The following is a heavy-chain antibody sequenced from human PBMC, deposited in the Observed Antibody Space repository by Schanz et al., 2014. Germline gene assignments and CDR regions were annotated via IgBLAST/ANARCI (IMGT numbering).Heavy chain of an antibody. J-gene: IGHJ5*02. D-gene: IGHD3-10*01. CDR2: ISGSGGST. V-gene: IGHV3-74*01. CDR1: GFTFSSHW. Sequence: EVQLVQSGGGLVQPGGSLRLSCAASGFTFSSHWMHWVRQDPGKGLVWVSAISGSGGSTYYADSVKGRFTISRDNAKNTLYLQMNSLRAEDTAVYYCARPALWFGDNCFDPWGQGTLVTVSS. CDR3: ARPALWFGDNCFDP.